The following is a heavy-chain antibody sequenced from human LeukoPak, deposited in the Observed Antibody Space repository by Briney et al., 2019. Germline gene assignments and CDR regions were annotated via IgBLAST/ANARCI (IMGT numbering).Heavy chain of an antibody. CDR1: GYSFTTHY. V-gene: IGHV1-46*01. CDR2: INPSGGST. Sequence: GASVKVSCKASGYSFTTHYMHWVRQAPGQGLEWMGMINPSGGSTSYAQKFQGRVTMTRDTSTSTVYMELSSLRSEDTAVYYCARDFWDYYDSSGYSYYFDYWGQGTLVTVSS. J-gene: IGHJ4*02. CDR3: ARDFWDYYDSSGYSYYFDY. D-gene: IGHD3-22*01.